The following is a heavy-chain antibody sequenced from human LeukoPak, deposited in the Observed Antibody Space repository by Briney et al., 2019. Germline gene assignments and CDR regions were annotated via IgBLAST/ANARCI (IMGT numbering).Heavy chain of an antibody. CDR1: GASISSGSYY. CDR3: ASRTPDYYYYYMDV. J-gene: IGHJ6*03. Sequence: SETLSLTCTVSGASISSGSYYWNWIRQPAGKGLEWIGRIYTSGSTNYNPSLKSRVTVSLDTSKNQFSLKLSSVAAADTAVYYCASRTPDYYYYYMDVWGKGTTVTVSS. D-gene: IGHD2-2*01. V-gene: IGHV4-61*02. CDR2: IYTSGST.